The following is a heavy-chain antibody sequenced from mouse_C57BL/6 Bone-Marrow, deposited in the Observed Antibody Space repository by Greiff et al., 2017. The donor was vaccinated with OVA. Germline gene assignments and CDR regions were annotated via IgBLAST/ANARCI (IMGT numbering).Heavy chain of an antibody. V-gene: IGHV1-42*01. Sequence: EVKLVESGPELVKPGASVKISCKASGYSFTGYYMNWVKQSPEKSLEWIGEINPSTGGTTYNQKFKAKATLTVDKSSSTAYMQLKSLTSEDSAVYYCACGDLLWSMDYWGQGTSVTVSS. CDR3: ACGDLLWSMDY. D-gene: IGHD2-1*01. CDR1: GYSFTGYY. CDR2: INPSTGGT. J-gene: IGHJ4*01.